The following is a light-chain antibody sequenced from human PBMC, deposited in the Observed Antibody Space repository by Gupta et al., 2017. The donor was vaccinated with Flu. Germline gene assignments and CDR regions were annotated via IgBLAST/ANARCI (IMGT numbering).Light chain of an antibody. CDR1: QGISRW. J-gene: IGKJ2*02. CDR3: QQANSLPCT. CDR2: AAS. Sequence: DIQMTQSQSSVSASVGDRVTITCRASQGISRWLAWYQQKPGKAPKLLIYAASSLQSGVPSRFSGSGSGTDFTLTISSRQPEDFATYYCQQANSLPCTFGQGTKLEIK. V-gene: IGKV1-12*01.